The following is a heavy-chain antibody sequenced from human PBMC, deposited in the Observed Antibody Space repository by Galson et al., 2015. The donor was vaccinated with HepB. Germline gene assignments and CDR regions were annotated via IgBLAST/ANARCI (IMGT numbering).Heavy chain of an antibody. CDR3: ARELAAAEFDY. CDR1: GFTFSSYA. J-gene: IGHJ4*02. Sequence: SLRLSCAASGFTFSSYAMQWVRQAPGKGLEWVAFISYNGKNKYYADSVQGQFTISRDDSKNTLYLQMTSLRADDTAVYYCARELAAAEFDYWGQGTLVTVSS. CDR2: ISYNGKNK. V-gene: IGHV3-30*04. D-gene: IGHD6-13*01.